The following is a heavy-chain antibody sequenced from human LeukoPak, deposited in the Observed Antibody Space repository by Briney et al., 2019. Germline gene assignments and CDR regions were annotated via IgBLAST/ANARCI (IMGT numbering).Heavy chain of an antibody. J-gene: IGHJ5*02. D-gene: IGHD6-13*01. CDR1: GFTFSSYA. CDR3: AKDPMGYIAAAGRFVYNWFDP. V-gene: IGHV3-23*01. CDR2: ISGSGGST. Sequence: PGGSLRLSCAASGFTFSSYAMSWVRQAPGKGLVWVSAISGSGGSTYYADSVKGRFTISRDNSKNTLYLQMNSLRAEDTAVYYCAKDPMGYIAAAGRFVYNWFDPWGQGTLVTVSS.